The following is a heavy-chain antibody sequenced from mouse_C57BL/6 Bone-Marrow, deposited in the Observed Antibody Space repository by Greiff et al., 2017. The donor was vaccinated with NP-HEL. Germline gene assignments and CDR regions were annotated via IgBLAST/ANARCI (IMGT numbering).Heavy chain of an antibody. Sequence: EVQLQQSGAELVRPGASVKLSCTASGFNIKDDYMHWVKQRPEQGLEWIGWIDPENGDTEYASKFQGKATITADTSSNTAYLQLSSLTSEDTAVYYCTTFDYGPSSYWYFDVWGTGTTVTVSS. CDR2: IDPENGDT. V-gene: IGHV14-4*01. J-gene: IGHJ1*03. CDR1: GFNIKDDY. D-gene: IGHD2-4*01. CDR3: TTFDYGPSSYWYFDV.